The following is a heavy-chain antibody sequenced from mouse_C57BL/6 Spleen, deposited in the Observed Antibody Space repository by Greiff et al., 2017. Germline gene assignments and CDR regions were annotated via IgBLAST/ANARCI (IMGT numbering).Heavy chain of an antibody. D-gene: IGHD3-2*02. CDR2: ISDGGSYT. V-gene: IGHV5-4*01. CDR1: GFTFSSYA. CDR3: ARVGSGYGY. J-gene: IGHJ2*01. Sequence: EVQRVESGGGLVKPGGSLKLSCAASGFTFSSYAMSWVRQTPEKRLEWVATISDGGSYTYYPNNVKGRFTISRDNAKNNLYLQMSHLKSEDTAMYYCARVGSGYGYWGKGTTLTVSS.